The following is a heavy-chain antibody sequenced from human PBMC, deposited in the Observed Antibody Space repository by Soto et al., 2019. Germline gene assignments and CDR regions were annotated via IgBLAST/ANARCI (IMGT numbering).Heavy chain of an antibody. CDR2: ISAYNGNT. Sequence: QVQLVQSGAEVKKPGASVKVSCKASGYTFTSYGISWVRQAPGQGLERMGWISAYNGNTNYAQKLQGRVTMTTDTSTSTAYMELRSLRSDDTAVYYCARTADYDILTGSPDYWGQGTLVTVSS. V-gene: IGHV1-18*01. D-gene: IGHD3-9*01. CDR1: GYTFTSYG. CDR3: ARTADYDILTGSPDY. J-gene: IGHJ4*02.